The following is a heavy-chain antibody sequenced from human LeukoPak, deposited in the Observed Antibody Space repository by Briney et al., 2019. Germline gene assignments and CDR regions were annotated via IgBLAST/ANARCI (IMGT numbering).Heavy chain of an antibody. CDR3: ASYIHYGDHASLWY. V-gene: IGHV3-23*01. CDR1: GFTFNTYA. Sequence: PGGSLRRSCAAAGFTFNTYAMSRLPQAPGMGLEWGSSISENGESTYYADSVRGPFTISRANSRNTLYLHSNSPRAKAAAYCSGASYIHYGDHASLWYWGHGTLVTVSP. J-gene: IGHJ4*01. CDR2: ISENGEST. D-gene: IGHD4-17*01.